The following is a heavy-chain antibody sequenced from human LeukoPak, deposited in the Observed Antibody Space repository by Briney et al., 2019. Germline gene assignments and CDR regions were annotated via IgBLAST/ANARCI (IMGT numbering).Heavy chain of an antibody. CDR2: IKQDGSEK. V-gene: IGHV3-7*01. D-gene: IGHD5-12*01. Sequence: GGSLRLSCAASGFTFSSYWMSWVRQAPGKGLEWVANIKQDGSEKYYADSVKGRFTISRDNSKNTLYLQMNSLRAEDTAVYYCAKGSEWLRYFDYWGQGTLVTVSS. CDR3: AKGSEWLRYFDY. J-gene: IGHJ4*02. CDR1: GFTFSSYW.